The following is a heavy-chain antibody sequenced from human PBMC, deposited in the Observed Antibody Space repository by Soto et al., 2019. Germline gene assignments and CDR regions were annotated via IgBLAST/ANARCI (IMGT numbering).Heavy chain of an antibody. CDR1: GFTFSGDA. Sequence: GGSLRLSCAASGFTFSGDAMNWVRQAPGKGLEWVSSISTTSTYIYYADSVNGRFTISRDNANNSLHLQMNSLRAEDTAVYYCTRDYVMDVWGQGTTVTVSS. J-gene: IGHJ6*02. V-gene: IGHV3-21*01. D-gene: IGHD3-10*02. CDR2: ISTTSTYI. CDR3: TRDYVMDV.